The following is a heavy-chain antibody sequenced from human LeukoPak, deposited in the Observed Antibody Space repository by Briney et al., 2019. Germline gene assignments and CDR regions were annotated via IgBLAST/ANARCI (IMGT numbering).Heavy chain of an antibody. CDR2: INWNGGRT. J-gene: IGHJ4*02. D-gene: IGHD3-10*01. V-gene: IGHV3-20*04. CDR3: AREYYGSGSYYNVGY. CDR1: GFSFDDYG. Sequence: GGSLRLSCAASGFSFDDYGMSWVRQAPGKGLEWVSGINWNGGRTGYADSVKGRFTISRDNAKKSLYVQMNSLRAEDTALYYCAREYYGSGSYYNVGYWGQGTLVTVSS.